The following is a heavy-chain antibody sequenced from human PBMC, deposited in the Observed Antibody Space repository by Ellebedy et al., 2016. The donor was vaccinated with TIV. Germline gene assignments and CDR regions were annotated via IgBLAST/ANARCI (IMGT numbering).Heavy chain of an antibody. D-gene: IGHD2-8*01. CDR3: AREGVRIGDLTHYYEMDD. J-gene: IGHJ6*02. V-gene: IGHV1-18*01. CDR1: GYTFSSYG. Sequence: AASVKVSCKASGYTFSSYGISWVRQAPGQGLEWMGWISGFSGNTNYAQNLQGRVTMTTDTSTSTAYMDLRSLRSDETAVYYCAREGVRIGDLTHYYEMDDWGQGTTVTVSS. CDR2: ISGFSGNT.